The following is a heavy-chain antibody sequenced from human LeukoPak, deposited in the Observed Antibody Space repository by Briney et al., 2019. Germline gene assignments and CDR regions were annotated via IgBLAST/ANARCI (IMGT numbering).Heavy chain of an antibody. CDR3: AGHHPRNTVDF. CDR2: ISDIGSI. V-gene: IGHV4-59*08. D-gene: IGHD2/OR15-2a*01. Sequence: KSSETLSLTCTVSGGSISSYYWSWIRQPPGKGLEWIVYISDIGSINYNPSLKSRVTISLDTSKNQFSLKLSSMTAADTAVYYCAGHHPRNTVDFWGQGTLVTVSS. CDR1: GGSISSYY. J-gene: IGHJ4*02.